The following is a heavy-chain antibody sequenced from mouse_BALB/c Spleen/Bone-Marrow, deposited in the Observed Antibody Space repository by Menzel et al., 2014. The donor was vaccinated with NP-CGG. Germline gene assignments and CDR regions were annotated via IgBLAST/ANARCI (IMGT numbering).Heavy chain of an antibody. CDR1: GYTFTDYY. D-gene: IGHD2-2*01. Sequence: VQLQESGAELARPGASVKLSCKASGYTFTDYYINWVKQRTGQGLEWIGEIYPGSGNTYYNEKFKGKATLTADKSSSTAYMQLSSLTSEDSAVYFCARSRGYAWFAYWGQGTTLTVSS. CDR2: IYPGSGNT. J-gene: IGHJ2*01. CDR3: ARSRGYAWFAY. V-gene: IGHV1-77*01.